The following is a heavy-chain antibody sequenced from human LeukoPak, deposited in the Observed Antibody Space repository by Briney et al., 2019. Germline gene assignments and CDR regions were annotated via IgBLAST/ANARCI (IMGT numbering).Heavy chain of an antibody. CDR1: RFSFINAW. J-gene: IGHJ4*02. V-gene: IGHV3-15*01. D-gene: IGHD3-10*01. CDR3: KTQLLWFGESLGY. Sequence: GGSLRLSCAPSRFSFINAWLSWVRQAPGKGLEWVGRIKSKTDGGTTDYAAPVKGRFTTSRDDSKNTLYLQMNSLKTEDTAVYYCKTQLLWFGESLGYWGQGTLVTVSS. CDR2: IKSKTDGGTT.